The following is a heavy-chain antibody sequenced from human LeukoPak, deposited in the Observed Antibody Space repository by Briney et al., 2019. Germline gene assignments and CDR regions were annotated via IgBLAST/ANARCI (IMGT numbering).Heavy chain of an antibody. CDR1: AFTFSSCA. D-gene: IGHD3-22*01. V-gene: IGHV3-23*01. CDR2: ISGSGGSR. Sequence: GSLILFCVASAFTFSSCAMTWVRRAPGQGLEWVAGISGSGGSRYYADYVKGRFTISRDNSKNTLYVQMNSLRAEDTAVYYCAKSDYFDSSGYYYGSDYWGQGTLVTVSS. J-gene: IGHJ4*02. CDR3: AKSDYFDSSGYYYGSDY.